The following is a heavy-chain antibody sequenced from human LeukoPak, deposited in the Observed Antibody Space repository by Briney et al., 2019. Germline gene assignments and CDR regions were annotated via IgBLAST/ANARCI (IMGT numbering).Heavy chain of an antibody. CDR1: GFTFSSYA. D-gene: IGHD6-13*01. V-gene: IGHV3-30*01. CDR3: ARDYQLVRYMDG. Sequence: GGSLRLSCAASGFTFSSYAMHWVRQAPGKGLEWVAVISYDGSNKYYADSVKGRFTISRDNSKNTLYLQMNSLRAEDTAVYYCARDYQLVRYMDGGGKARTVTVS. J-gene: IGHJ6*03. CDR2: ISYDGSNK.